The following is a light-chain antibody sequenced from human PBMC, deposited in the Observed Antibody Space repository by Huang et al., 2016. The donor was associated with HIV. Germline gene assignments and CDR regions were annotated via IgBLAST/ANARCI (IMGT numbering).Light chain of an antibody. J-gene: IGKJ2*01. CDR1: QSVNNY. V-gene: IGKV3-20*01. CDR3: QQSGSLPLT. Sequence: EIVLTQSPGTLSLSPGERATLSCRASQSVNNYLAWYQQKPGQAPRLLIYGASRRATDIPDKFRGSGSGTDFTLTINRLGPEDFAVYYCQQSGSLPLTFGQGTRLEI. CDR2: GAS.